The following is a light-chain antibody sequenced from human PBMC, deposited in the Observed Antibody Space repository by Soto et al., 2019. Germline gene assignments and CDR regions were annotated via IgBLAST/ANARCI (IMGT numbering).Light chain of an antibody. J-gene: IGKJ1*01. CDR3: QQYQNSPRT. CDR2: DTS. CDR1: QSVDGNS. V-gene: IGKV3-20*01. Sequence: DTVLTQSPGTLSLSPGGRATVSCRASQSVDGNSLAWYQQRPDQAPRLLIYDTSKRATGIPDRFSGSGSGTDFTLTISRLEPADFAVYYCQQYQNSPRTFGQGTKVEIK.